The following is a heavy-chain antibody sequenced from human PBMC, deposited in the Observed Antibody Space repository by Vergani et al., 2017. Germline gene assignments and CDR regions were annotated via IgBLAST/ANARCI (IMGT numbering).Heavy chain of an antibody. Sequence: QVQLQESGPGLVKPSETLSLTCTVSGGSIRSYYWSWIRQPPVKGLEWIGYIYYSGSTNYNPSLKSRVTISVDTSKNQFSLKLSSVTAADTAVYYCARNPYCGGDCYSDAFDIWGQGTMVTVSS. J-gene: IGHJ3*02. D-gene: IGHD2-21*02. CDR2: IYYSGST. V-gene: IGHV4-59*01. CDR3: ARNPYCGGDCYSDAFDI. CDR1: GGSIRSYY.